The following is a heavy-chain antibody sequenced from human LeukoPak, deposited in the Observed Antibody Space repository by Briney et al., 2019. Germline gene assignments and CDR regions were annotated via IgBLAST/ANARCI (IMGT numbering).Heavy chain of an antibody. D-gene: IGHD2-2*01. CDR1: GFTFSSYA. CDR2: ISHDGSNK. J-gene: IGHJ5*02. V-gene: IGHV3-30-3*01. CDR3: ARAGKYQLLWWFDP. Sequence: PGGSLRLSCAASGFTFSSYAMHWVRQAPGKGLEWVAVISHDGSNKYYADSVKGRFTISRDNSKNTLYLQMNSPRAEDTAVYYCARAGKYQLLWWFDPWGQGTLVTVSS.